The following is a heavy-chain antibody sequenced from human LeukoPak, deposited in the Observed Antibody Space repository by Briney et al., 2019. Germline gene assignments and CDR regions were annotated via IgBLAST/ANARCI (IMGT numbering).Heavy chain of an antibody. Sequence: SETLSLTCTVSGGSISSYYWSWIQQPPGKGLEWIGYIYYSGSTNYNPSLKSRVTISVDTSKNQFSLKLSSVTAADTAVYYCARARGYYYYYYMDVWGKGTTVTVSS. CDR2: IYYSGST. CDR3: ARARGYYYYYYMDV. CDR1: GGSISSYY. J-gene: IGHJ6*03. V-gene: IGHV4-59*01.